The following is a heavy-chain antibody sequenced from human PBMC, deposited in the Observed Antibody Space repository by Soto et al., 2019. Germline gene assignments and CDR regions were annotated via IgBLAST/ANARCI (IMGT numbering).Heavy chain of an antibody. Sequence: HPGGSLRLSCAASGFTFSNAWMSWVRQAPGKGLGWVAGISASGGDTSYADSAKGRFTTSRDNSKDTLYLQMISLRAEDTAVYYCAKSSSGAHYYGMDVWGQGTTVTGSS. D-gene: IGHD1-26*01. CDR3: AKSSSGAHYYGMDV. J-gene: IGHJ6*02. V-gene: IGHV3-23*01. CDR1: GFTFSNAW. CDR2: ISASGGDT.